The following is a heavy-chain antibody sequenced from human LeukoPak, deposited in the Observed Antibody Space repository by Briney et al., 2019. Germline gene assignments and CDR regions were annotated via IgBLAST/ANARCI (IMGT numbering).Heavy chain of an antibody. CDR2: IRNDGSNK. Sequence: GGSLRLPCAASGFIFSSYGMHWVRQAPGKGLEWVAFIRNDGSNKYYADSVKGRFTISRDNSKNTLYPQMNSLRAEDTAVYYCAKLLSNSGRFLYWGQGTLVTVSS. J-gene: IGHJ4*02. D-gene: IGHD4-23*01. CDR1: GFIFSSYG. V-gene: IGHV3-30*02. CDR3: AKLLSNSGRFLY.